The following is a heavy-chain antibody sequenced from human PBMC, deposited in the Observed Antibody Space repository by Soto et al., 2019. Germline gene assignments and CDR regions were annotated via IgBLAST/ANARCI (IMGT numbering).Heavy chain of an antibody. CDR2: IHPSGGGS. CDR3: ASGWFGEFVYQFDY. D-gene: IGHD3-10*01. Sequence: ASVKVSCKASGYTFTSYGISWVRQAPGQGLEWMGIIHPSGGGSTYAQKFLGRVTMTRDTSTSTAYMELRSLGSDDTAVYYCASGWFGEFVYQFDYWGQGTLVTVSS. V-gene: IGHV1-46*01. CDR1: GYTFTSYG. J-gene: IGHJ4*02.